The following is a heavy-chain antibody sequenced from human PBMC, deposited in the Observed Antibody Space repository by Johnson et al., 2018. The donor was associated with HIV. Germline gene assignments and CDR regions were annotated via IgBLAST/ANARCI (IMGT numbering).Heavy chain of an antibody. V-gene: IGHV3-74*01. CDR1: EFTFSYYW. CDR2: IHNDGRRT. Sequence: EQLVESGGGLIQPGGSLTLSCEGSEFTFSYYWMHWVRQAPGKGPVWVSHIHNDGRRTTYADSVKGRFTISRDNAKNRVYLQMDNLRVEDTAVYYCASVHGIAVVDAFDIWGQGTMVTVSS. D-gene: IGHD6-19*01. CDR3: ASVHGIAVVDAFDI. J-gene: IGHJ3*02.